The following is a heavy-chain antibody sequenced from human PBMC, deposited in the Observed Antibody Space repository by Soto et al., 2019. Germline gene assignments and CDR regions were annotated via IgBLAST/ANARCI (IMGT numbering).Heavy chain of an antibody. D-gene: IGHD5-12*01. J-gene: IGHJ4*02. CDR2: ISGSSSYI. CDR1: GFTFSSYS. V-gene: IGHV3-21*04. Sequence: GGSLRLSCAASGFTFSSYSMNWVRQAPGKGLEWVSAISGSSSYIYYADSVKGRFTISRDNSKNTLYLQMNSLRAEDTAVYYCAKHSGYDPIFDYWGQGTLVTVSS. CDR3: AKHSGYDPIFDY.